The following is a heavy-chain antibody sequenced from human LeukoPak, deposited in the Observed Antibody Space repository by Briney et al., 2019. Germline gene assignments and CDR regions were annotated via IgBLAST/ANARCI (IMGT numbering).Heavy chain of an antibody. CDR2: IYTSGST. Sequence: SETLSLTCTVSGGSISSGSYYWSWIRQPAGKGLEWIGRIYTSGSTNYNPSLKSRVTISVDTSKNQFSLKLSSVTAADTAVYYCARGVAGALAAFDIWGQGTMVTVSS. D-gene: IGHD6-19*01. V-gene: IGHV4-61*02. CDR3: ARGVAGALAAFDI. J-gene: IGHJ3*02. CDR1: GGSISSGSYY.